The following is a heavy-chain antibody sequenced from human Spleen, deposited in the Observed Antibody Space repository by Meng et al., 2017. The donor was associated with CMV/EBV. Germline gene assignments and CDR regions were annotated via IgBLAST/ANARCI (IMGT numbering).Heavy chain of an antibody. CDR1: GFTFSSYD. CDR2: ISYDGSNK. J-gene: IGHJ4*02. V-gene: IGHV3-30*03. D-gene: IGHD3-3*01. Sequence: GGSLRLSCAASGFTFSSYDMHWVRQATGKGLEWVAVISYDGSNKYYADSVKGRFTISRDNSKNTLYLQMNSLRAEDTAVYYCASSYDFWSGYSHWGQGTLVTVSS. CDR3: ASSYDFWSGYSH.